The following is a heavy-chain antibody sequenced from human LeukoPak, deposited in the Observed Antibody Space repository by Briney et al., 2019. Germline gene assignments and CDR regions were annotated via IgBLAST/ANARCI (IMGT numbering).Heavy chain of an antibody. V-gene: IGHV3-48*01. J-gene: IGHJ5*02. Sequence: GGSLRLSCAASGFTFSNYWMNWVRQAPGKGLEWISYISNNGGAIYYADSVKGRFTISRDNAKNSLYLQMNSLRAEDTALYYCVKASSSSPQYNWFDAWGQGTLVTVSS. CDR1: GFTFSNYW. D-gene: IGHD6-6*01. CDR3: VKASSSSPQYNWFDA. CDR2: ISNNGGAI.